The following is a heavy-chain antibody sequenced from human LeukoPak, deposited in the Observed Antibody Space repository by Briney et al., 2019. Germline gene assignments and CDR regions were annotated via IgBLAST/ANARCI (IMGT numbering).Heavy chain of an antibody. CDR2: ISYDGSNK. J-gene: IGHJ6*03. CDR3: ARDTMVYAIDYYYYMDV. D-gene: IGHD2-8*01. V-gene: IGHV3-30-3*01. CDR1: GFTFSSYA. Sequence: GGSLRLSRAASGFTFSSYAMHWVRQAPGKGLEWVAVISYDGSNKYYADSVKGRFTISRDNSKNTLYLQMNSLRAEDTAVYYCARDTMVYAIDYYYYMDVWGKGTTVTVSS.